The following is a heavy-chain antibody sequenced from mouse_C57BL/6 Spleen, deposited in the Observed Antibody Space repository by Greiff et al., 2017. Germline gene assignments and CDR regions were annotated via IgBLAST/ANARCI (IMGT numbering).Heavy chain of an antibody. V-gene: IGHV5-16*01. D-gene: IGHD2-3*01. J-gene: IGHJ4*01. CDR3: ARGDLSHAMDY. CDR1: GFTFSDYY. CDR2: INYDGSST. Sequence: EVQLVESEGGLVQPGSSMKLSCTASGFTFSDYYMAWVRQVPEKGLEWVANINYDGSSTYYLDSLKSRFIISRDNAKNILYLQMSSLKSEDTATYYCARGDLSHAMDYWGQGTSVTVAS.